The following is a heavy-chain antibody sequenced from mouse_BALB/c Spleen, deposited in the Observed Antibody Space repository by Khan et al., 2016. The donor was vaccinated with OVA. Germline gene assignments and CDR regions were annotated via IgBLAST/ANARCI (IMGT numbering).Heavy chain of an antibody. J-gene: IGHJ1*01. Sequence: EVQLVESGPGLVKPSQTVSLTCTVTGISITSGNYRWSWIRPFPGNKLEWIGNIYYSGTATYNQSLTSRTTITRDTSNNQFFLEMNSLTAEDTDTSYCARECGSLYWYFDVWGAGTTVTVSS. D-gene: IGHD1-1*01. CDR1: GISITSGNYR. CDR3: ARECGSLYWYFDV. V-gene: IGHV3-5*02. CDR2: IYYSGTA.